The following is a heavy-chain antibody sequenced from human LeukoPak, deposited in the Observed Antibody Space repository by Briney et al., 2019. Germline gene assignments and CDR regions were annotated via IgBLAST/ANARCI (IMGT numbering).Heavy chain of an antibody. CDR1: GGSFSGYY. V-gene: IGHV4-34*01. Sequence: SETLSLTCAVYGGSFSGYYWSWIRQPPGKGLEWIGEINHSGSTNYNPSLKSRVTISVDTSKNQFSPKLSSVTAADTAVYYCAGATTGKWGQGTLVTVSS. CDR3: AGATTGK. D-gene: IGHD4-17*01. J-gene: IGHJ4*02. CDR2: INHSGST.